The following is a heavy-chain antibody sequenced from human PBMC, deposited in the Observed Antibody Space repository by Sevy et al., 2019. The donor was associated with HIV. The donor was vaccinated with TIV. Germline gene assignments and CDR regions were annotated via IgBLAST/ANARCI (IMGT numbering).Heavy chain of an antibody. CDR1: GFDFPNAW. CDR3: STDDLIAY. CDR2: IKSVTDGGAA. J-gene: IGHJ4*02. Sequence: GGSLRLSCTASGFDFPNAWMNWIRQVPGKGLEWVGHIKSVTDGGAADYAAPVKGRFTISRHDSENTLYLKMNSQKAEDTAVYYCSTDDLIAYWGRGTLVTVSS. V-gene: IGHV3-15*07.